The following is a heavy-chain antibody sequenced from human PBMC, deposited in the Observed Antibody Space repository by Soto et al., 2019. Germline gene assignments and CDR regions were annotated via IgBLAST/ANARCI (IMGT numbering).Heavy chain of an antibody. J-gene: IGHJ3*02. CDR3: ARESYYDILTGYYNRAFDI. V-gene: IGHV4-31*03. CDR1: GGSISSGGYY. D-gene: IGHD3-9*01. CDR2: IYYSGST. Sequence: PSETLSLTCTVSGGSISSGGYYWSWIRQHPGKGLEWIGYIYYSGSTYYNPSLKSRVTISVDTSKNQFSLKLSSVTAADTAVYYCARESYYDILTGYYNRAFDIWGQGTMVT.